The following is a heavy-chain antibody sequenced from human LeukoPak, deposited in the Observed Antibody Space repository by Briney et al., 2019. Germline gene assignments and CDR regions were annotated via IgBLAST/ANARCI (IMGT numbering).Heavy chain of an antibody. CDR2: IYYSGST. D-gene: IGHD5-12*01. Sequence: SETLSLTWTVSGGSISSYYWSWIRQPPGKRLEWIGYIYYSGSTNYNPSLKSRVTISVDTSKNQFSLKLSSVTAADTAVYYCARVGDTGLDVWWLRGYFDYWGQGTLVTVSS. V-gene: IGHV4-59*01. CDR3: ARVGDTGLDVWWLRGYFDY. CDR1: GGSISSYY. J-gene: IGHJ4*02.